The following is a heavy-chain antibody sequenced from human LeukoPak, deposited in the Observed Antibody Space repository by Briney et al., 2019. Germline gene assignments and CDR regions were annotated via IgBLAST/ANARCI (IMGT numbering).Heavy chain of an antibody. J-gene: IGHJ4*02. D-gene: IGHD6-13*01. CDR2: ISYDGSNK. Sequence: GGSLRLPCAASGFTFSSYAIHWVRQAPGKGLEWVAVISYDGSNKYYADSVKGRFTISRDNSKNTLNLQMDSLRAEDTAVYYCATSTLAAARTFGYSFDYWGQGTLVTVSS. CDR3: ATSTLAAARTFGYSFDY. V-gene: IGHV3-30-3*01. CDR1: GFTFSSYA.